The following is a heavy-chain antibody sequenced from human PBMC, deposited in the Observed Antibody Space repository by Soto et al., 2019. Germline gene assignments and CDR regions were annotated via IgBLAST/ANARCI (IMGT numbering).Heavy chain of an antibody. CDR1: GFTFSDYY. Sequence: QAHLVESGGGLVKPGGSLRLSCAASGFTFSDYYMSWIRQAPGKGLEWLTYISSGGTTPYYADSVKGRFTISRDNAKNSLYLQMNSLRAEDTAIYYCARPRMVGALYYALDVWGQGTTVTVS. J-gene: IGHJ6*02. V-gene: IGHV3-11*01. D-gene: IGHD2-8*01. CDR3: ARPRMVGALYYALDV. CDR2: ISSGGTTP.